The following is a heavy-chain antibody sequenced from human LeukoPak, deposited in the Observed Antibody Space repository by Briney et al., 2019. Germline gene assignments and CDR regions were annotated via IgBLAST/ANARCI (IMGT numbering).Heavy chain of an antibody. CDR1: GFTFSSYN. J-gene: IGHJ4*02. Sequence: GGSLRLSCAASGFTFSSYNMNWVRQAPGKGLEWVSSISSSSNYINYADSVKGRFTISRDNARNSLYLQMNSLRAEDTAVYYCARRGNTGIDYWGQGTLVTVSS. CDR3: ARRGNTGIDY. D-gene: IGHD2/OR15-2a*01. V-gene: IGHV3-21*01. CDR2: ISSSSNYI.